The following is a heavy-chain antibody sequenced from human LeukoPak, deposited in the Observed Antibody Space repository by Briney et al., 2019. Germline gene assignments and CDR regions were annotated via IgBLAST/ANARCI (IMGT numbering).Heavy chain of an antibody. J-gene: IGHJ6*03. CDR2: INPSGGST. CDR3: ARALPHVRSGYYYYYMDV. CDR1: GYIFTSYY. D-gene: IGHD6-25*01. Sequence: ASVKVSCKASGYIFTSYYIHWVRQAPGQGLEWMGIINPSGGSTGYAQKFQGRVTMTRDTSTSTVYMELNSLRSDDTAVYHCARALPHVRSGYYYYYMDVWGKGTTVTVSS. V-gene: IGHV1-46*01.